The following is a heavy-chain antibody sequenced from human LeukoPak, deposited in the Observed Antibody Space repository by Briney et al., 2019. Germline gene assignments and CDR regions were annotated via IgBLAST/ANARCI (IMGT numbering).Heavy chain of an antibody. D-gene: IGHD3-22*01. J-gene: IGHJ6*03. V-gene: IGHV1-18*01. Sequence: ASVKVSCKASGYTFSSYGISWMRQAPGQGLEWMGWISAYSSDTNYAQRFQDRLTMTTDTSTNTAYMELRSLRSDDTAVYYCARYSSYYDYRPYYYYYMDVWGKGTTVTVSS. CDR3: ARYSSYYDYRPYYYYYMDV. CDR2: ISAYSSDT. CDR1: GYTFSSYG.